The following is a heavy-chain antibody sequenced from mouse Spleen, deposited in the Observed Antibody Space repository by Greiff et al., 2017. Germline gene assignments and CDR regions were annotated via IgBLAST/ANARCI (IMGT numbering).Heavy chain of an antibody. CDR1: GFTFTDYY. V-gene: IGHV7-3*01. CDR3: ARYYYGSSPYAMDY. Sequence: EVQLVESGGGLVQPGGSLSLSCAASGFTFTDYYMSWVRQPPGKALEWLGFIRNKANGYTTEYSASVKGRFTISIDNSQSILYLQMNSLIAEDSATYYCARYYYGSSPYAMDYWGQGTSGTVSS. J-gene: IGHJ4*01. D-gene: IGHD1-1*01. CDR2: IRNKANGYTT.